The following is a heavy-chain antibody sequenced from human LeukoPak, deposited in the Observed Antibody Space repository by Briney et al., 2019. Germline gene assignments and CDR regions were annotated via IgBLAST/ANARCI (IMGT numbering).Heavy chain of an antibody. Sequence: PVRRPCLSCASTVFISTSLAMSWVRKAPSPFLVWFSALSGSGGSTYYGDSVKGRFTISRDNSKNTLYLQMNSLRAEDTALYYCAKDRDAYCSGGSCYLRGYSYGSFDYWGQGTLATVSS. D-gene: IGHD2-15*01. J-gene: IGHJ4*02. V-gene: IGHV3-23*01. CDR2: LSGSGGST. CDR3: AKDRDAYCSGGSCYLRGYSYGSFDY. CDR1: VFISTSLA.